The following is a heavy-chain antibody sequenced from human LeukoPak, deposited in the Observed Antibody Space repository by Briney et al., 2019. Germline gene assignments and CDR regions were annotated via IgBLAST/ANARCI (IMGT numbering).Heavy chain of an antibody. Sequence: PSETLSLTCAVYGGSFSGYYWSWIRQPPGKGLEWIGEINHSGSTNYNPSLKSRATISVDTSKNQFSLKLSSVTAADTAVYYCARGKYYGSGSSKRYYYYGMDVWGQGTTVTVSS. D-gene: IGHD3-10*01. CDR1: GGSFSGYY. V-gene: IGHV4-34*01. CDR3: ARGKYYGSGSSKRYYYYGMDV. CDR2: INHSGST. J-gene: IGHJ6*02.